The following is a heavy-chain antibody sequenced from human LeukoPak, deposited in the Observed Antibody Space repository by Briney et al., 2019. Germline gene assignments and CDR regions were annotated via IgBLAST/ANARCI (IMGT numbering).Heavy chain of an antibody. Sequence: GGSLRLSCAASAFTFSSYAMGWVRQAPGKGLEWVSAISGSGGTTYYTDSVKGRFTISRDNSRNTLSLQVNSLRAEDTAVYYCAKEGAYNPTNYFDYWGQGTLATVSS. D-gene: IGHD1-1*01. J-gene: IGHJ4*02. CDR3: AKEGAYNPTNYFDY. V-gene: IGHV3-23*01. CDR2: ISGSGGTT. CDR1: AFTFSSYA.